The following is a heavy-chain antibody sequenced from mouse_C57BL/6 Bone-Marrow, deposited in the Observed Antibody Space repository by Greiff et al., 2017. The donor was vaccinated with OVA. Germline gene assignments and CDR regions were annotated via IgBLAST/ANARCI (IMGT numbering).Heavy chain of an antibody. Sequence: EVQLMESGGGLVKPGGSLKLSCAASGFTFSSYAMSWVRQTPEKRLEWVATISDGGSYTYYPDNVKGRFTISRDNAKNNLYLQMSHLKSEDTAMYYCARLTGRGYFDYWGQGTTLTVSS. D-gene: IGHD4-1*01. CDR2: ISDGGSYT. CDR3: ARLTGRGYFDY. CDR1: GFTFSSYA. J-gene: IGHJ2*01. V-gene: IGHV5-4*01.